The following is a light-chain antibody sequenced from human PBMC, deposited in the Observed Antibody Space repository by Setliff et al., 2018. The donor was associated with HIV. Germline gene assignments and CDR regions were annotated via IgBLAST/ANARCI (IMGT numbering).Light chain of an antibody. CDR2: NVD. CDR1: SSDIGSSNF. Sequence: QSVLTQPASVSGSPGQSITISCTGTSSDIGSSNFVSWYQQHPGKAPKVMIYNVDKRPSGVSNRFSGSKSGNTASLTISGLQTEDEADYYCSSYSSNNLYGVATGTKV. CDR3: SSYSSNNLYG. V-gene: IGLV2-14*03. J-gene: IGLJ1*01.